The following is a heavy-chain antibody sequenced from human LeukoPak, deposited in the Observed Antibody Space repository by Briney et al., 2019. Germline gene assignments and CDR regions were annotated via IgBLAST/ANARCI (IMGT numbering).Heavy chain of an antibody. D-gene: IGHD2-2*01. J-gene: IGHJ6*03. V-gene: IGHV3-20*01. CDR3: ASYCSSTSCSLGMDV. CDR1: GFTFDGYG. CDR2: INWNGGST. Sequence: GGSLRLSCAASGFTFDGYGMSWVRQAPGKGLEWVSGINWNGGSTGYADSVKGRFTISRDNAKNSLYLQMNSLRAEDTALYHCASYCSSTSCSLGMDVWGKGTTVTVSS.